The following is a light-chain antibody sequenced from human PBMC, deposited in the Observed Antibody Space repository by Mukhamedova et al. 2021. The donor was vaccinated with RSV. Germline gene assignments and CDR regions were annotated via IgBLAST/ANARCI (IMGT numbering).Light chain of an antibody. V-gene: IGKV1-12*01. CDR2: AAS. J-gene: IGKJ4*01. CDR3: QQAYTFPLT. Sequence: GKAPKLLISAASSLHSGVPSRFSGSGSETDFTLTISSLQPEDFATYYCQQAYTFPLTFGGGTKVEIK.